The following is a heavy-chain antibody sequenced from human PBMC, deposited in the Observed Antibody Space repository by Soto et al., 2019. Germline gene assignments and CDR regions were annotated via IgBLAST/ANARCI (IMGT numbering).Heavy chain of an antibody. J-gene: IGHJ3*02. CDR2: ISAYNGNT. CDR3: AREAFYYDSSGYYFGDSDAFDI. Sequence: ASVKVSCKASGYTFTSYGISWVRQAPGQGLEWMGWISAYNGNTNYAQKLQGRVTMTTDTSTSTAYMELRSLRSDDTAVYYCAREAFYYDSSGYYFGDSDAFDIWGQGTMVT. CDR1: GYTFTSYG. V-gene: IGHV1-18*01. D-gene: IGHD3-22*01.